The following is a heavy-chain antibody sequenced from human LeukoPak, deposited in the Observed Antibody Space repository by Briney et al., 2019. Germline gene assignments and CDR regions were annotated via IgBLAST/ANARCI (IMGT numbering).Heavy chain of an antibody. CDR2: IGSDGSNK. V-gene: IGHV3-30*18. CDR1: GFSFRSYG. CDR3: AKDAAGPEY. Sequence: GGSLRLSCAASGFSFRSYGIHWVRQAPGKGLEWVAVIGSDGSNKYYADSVKGRFTISRDNSKNTLYLQMNSLRTEDTAMYFCAKDAAGPEYWGQGTRVTVSS. D-gene: IGHD6-13*01. J-gene: IGHJ4*02.